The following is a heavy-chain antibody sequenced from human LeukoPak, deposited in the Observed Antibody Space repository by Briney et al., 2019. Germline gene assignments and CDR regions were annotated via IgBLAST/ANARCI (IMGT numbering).Heavy chain of an antibody. J-gene: IGHJ3*02. CDR3: ASVAATLSDAFDI. CDR2: IYYSGST. V-gene: IGHV4-39*01. D-gene: IGHD2-15*01. Sequence: SETLSLTCTVSGGSISSSSYYWGWIRQPPGKGLEWIGSIYYSGSTYYNPSLKSRVTISVDTSKNQFSLKLSSVTAADTAVYYCASVAATLSDAFDIWGQGTMVTVSS. CDR1: GGSISSSSYY.